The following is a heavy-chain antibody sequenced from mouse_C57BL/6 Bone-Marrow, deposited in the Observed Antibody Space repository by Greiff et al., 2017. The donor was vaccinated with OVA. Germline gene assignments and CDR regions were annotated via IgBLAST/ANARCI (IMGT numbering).Heavy chain of an antibody. Sequence: EVQLQQSGPVLVKPGASVKMSCKASGYTFTDYYMNWVKQSHGKSLEWIGVINPYNGGTSYNQKFKGKATLTVDKSSSTAYLELNRLTSEDSAVYYCARRRDSYYFDYWGQGTTLTVSS. V-gene: IGHV1-19*01. J-gene: IGHJ2*01. CDR1: GYTFTDYY. CDR3: ARRRDSYYFDY. CDR2: INPYNGGT.